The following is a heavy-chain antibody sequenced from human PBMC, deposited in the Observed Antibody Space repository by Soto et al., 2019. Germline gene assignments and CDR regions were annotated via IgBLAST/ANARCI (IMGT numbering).Heavy chain of an antibody. CDR2: IDSDGSRP. J-gene: IGHJ4*02. D-gene: IGHD3-22*01. CDR1: GFNFGSGW. V-gene: IGHV3-74*01. CDR3: SRDPLNYYNSD. Sequence: EVQLVESGGGLVQPGGFLRLSCAASGFNFGSGWMHWVRQAPGKGLVWVSRIDSDGSRPTYADSVKGRFTISRDNAKNTLYLQMSSLTAEDTALYYCSRDPLNYYNSDWGQGTLVTVSS.